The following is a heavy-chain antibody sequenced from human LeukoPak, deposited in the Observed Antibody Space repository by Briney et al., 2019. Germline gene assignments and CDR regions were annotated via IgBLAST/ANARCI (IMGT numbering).Heavy chain of an antibody. J-gene: IGHJ4*02. D-gene: IGHD3-3*01. Sequence: SETLSLSCTVSGGSVSSGTYYWHWIRQPPGKGLEWIGSIYSSGSTNYNPSLKSRVTISKDTSKNQFSLRLSSVTAADTAVYYCARGTVEFDYWGPGTLVTASS. V-gene: IGHV4-61*01. CDR3: ARGTVEFDY. CDR1: GGSVSSGTYY. CDR2: IYSSGST.